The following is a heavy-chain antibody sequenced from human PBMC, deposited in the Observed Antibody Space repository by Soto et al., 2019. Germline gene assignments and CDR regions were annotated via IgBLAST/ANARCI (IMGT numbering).Heavy chain of an antibody. CDR3: ARHWITGSSIN. D-gene: IGHD3-16*01. J-gene: IGHJ4*02. V-gene: IGHV4-39*01. CDR2: IHDSGTS. Sequence: ETLSVTCSVSGDSISSSSQYWGWIRQPPGKGLEWIGSIHDSGTSYYNPSLKGRVTIFVDTSKNQLSLKLRSVAAAYTAVYYCARHWITGSSINWDQEALDTVSS. CDR1: GDSISSSSQY.